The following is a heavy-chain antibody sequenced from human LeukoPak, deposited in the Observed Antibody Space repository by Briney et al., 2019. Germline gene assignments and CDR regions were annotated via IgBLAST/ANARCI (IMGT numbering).Heavy chain of an antibody. D-gene: IGHD2-21*02. CDR3: ARISMVTPGWYFDL. V-gene: IGHV4-34*01. Sequence: SETLSLTCAVYGGSFSGYYWSWIRQPPGKGLEWIGEINHSGSTNYNPSLKSRVTISVDTSKNQFSLKLSSVTAADTAVYYCARISMVTPGWYFDLWGRGTLVTVSS. CDR1: GGSFSGYY. CDR2: INHSGST. J-gene: IGHJ2*01.